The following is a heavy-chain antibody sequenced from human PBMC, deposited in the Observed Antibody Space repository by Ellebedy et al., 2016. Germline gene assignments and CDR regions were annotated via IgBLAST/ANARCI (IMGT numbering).Heavy chain of an antibody. V-gene: IGHV4-34*01. CDR3: ARDTHGSGSWVDY. CDR1: GGSFSGYY. J-gene: IGHJ4*02. Sequence: SETLSLTCAVYGGSFSGYYWSWIRQPPGKGLEWIGEINHSGSTNYNPSLKSRVTISVDKSKNQFSLKLSSVTAADTAVYYCARDTHGSGSWVDYWGQGTLVTVSS. D-gene: IGHD3-10*01. CDR2: INHSGST.